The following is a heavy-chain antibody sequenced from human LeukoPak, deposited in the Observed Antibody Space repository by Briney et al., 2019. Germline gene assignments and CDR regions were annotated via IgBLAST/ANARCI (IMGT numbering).Heavy chain of an antibody. D-gene: IGHD1-26*01. V-gene: IGHV3-15*01. Sequence: GGSLRLSCSASGFTFTNAWMSWVRQAPGKGLEWVGRIKSKTDGSTTDYAAPVKGRFSISRYDSKHTLYLQMNSLKSEDTAVYYCQGGRFWGQGTLVTVSS. CDR1: GFTFTNAW. J-gene: IGHJ4*02. CDR3: QGGRF. CDR2: IKSKTDGSTT.